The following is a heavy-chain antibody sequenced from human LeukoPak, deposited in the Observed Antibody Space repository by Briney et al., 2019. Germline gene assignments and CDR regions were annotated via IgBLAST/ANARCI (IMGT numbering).Heavy chain of an antibody. CDR3: ARDHYDSRGDYVVEY. Sequence: PSETLTLTCSISGDSINSGGYYWNWIRQPPGKGLERLGYIHSGGNAYFNPSVEGRSSISLDKSQNQFFLRLTSVTAADTAVYFCARDHYDSRGDYVVEYWGQGTLVTVSS. J-gene: IGHJ4*02. CDR1: GDSINSGGYY. D-gene: IGHD3-22*01. V-gene: IGHV4-31*03. CDR2: IHSGGNA.